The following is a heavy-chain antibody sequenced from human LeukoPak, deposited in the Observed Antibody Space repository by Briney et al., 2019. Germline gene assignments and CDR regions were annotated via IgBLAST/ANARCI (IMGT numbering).Heavy chain of an antibody. CDR2: INPNGGST. D-gene: IGHD6-19*01. Sequence: ASVKVSCKASGYTFTGYYMRWVRQAPGQGLEWMGSINPNGGSTNYAQKFQGRVTMTRDTSISTAYMELNRLRSDDTAVYYCARDSRGWFLVYWGHGGLVTVSS. CDR1: GYTFTGYY. V-gene: IGHV1-2*02. CDR3: ARDSRGWFLVY. J-gene: IGHJ4*01.